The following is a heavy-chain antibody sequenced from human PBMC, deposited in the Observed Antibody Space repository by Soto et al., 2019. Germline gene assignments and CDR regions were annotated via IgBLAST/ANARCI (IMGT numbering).Heavy chain of an antibody. J-gene: IGHJ5*02. CDR1: GGSISSGDYY. V-gene: IGHV4-30-4*01. D-gene: IGHD5-12*01. Sequence: SETLSLTCTVSGGSISSGDYYWSWIRQPPGKGLEWIGYIYYSGSTYYNPSLKSRVTISVDTSKNQFSLKLSSVTAADTAVYYCARAGRYSGYDLREGWFDPWGQGTLVTVSS. CDR3: ARAGRYSGYDLREGWFDP. CDR2: IYYSGST.